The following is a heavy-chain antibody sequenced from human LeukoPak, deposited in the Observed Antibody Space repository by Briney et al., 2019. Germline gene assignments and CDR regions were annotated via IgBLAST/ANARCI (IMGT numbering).Heavy chain of an antibody. V-gene: IGHV4-59*01. Sequence: SETLSLTCTASGGSISSYYWSWIRQPPGKGLEWVGYIYYSGSTNYNPSLKSRVTISVAKSQNQFSLKLTSVTAADTAVIYCPRGGDYLGQGALVTVSS. CDR3: PRGGDY. J-gene: IGHJ4*02. D-gene: IGHD3-16*01. CDR2: IYYSGST. CDR1: GGSISSYY.